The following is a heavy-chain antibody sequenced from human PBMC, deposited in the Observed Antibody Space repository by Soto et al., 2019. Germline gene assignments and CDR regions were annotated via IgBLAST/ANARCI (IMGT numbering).Heavy chain of an antibody. Sequence: PSETLPLTCTVSGGSIISSSYYCFCIRQPPWKGLEWIGSIYYSGSTYYNPSLKSRVTISVDTSKNQFSLKLSSVTAADTAVYYCARLDADGYNNRPLLRSDYWGQGTLVTVSS. CDR3: ARLDADGYNNRPLLRSDY. CDR1: GGSIISSSYY. D-gene: IGHD4-4*01. V-gene: IGHV4-39*01. J-gene: IGHJ4*02. CDR2: IYYSGST.